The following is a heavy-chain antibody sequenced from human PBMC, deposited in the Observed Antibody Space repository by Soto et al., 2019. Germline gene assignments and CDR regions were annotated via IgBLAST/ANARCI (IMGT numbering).Heavy chain of an antibody. CDR2: INAGNGNT. Sequence: GASVKVSCKASGYTFTSYAMHWVRQAPGQRLEWMGWINAGNGNTKYSQNFQGRVTITKDTSASTAYMELSSLISEDTAVYYCVRDYASDSGVHLDFWGQGTLVTVSS. CDR1: GYTFTSYA. V-gene: IGHV1-3*01. CDR3: VRDYASDSGVHLDF. J-gene: IGHJ4*01. D-gene: IGHD3-22*01.